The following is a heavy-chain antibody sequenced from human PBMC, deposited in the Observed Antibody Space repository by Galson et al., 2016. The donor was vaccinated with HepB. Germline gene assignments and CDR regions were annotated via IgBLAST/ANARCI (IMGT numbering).Heavy chain of an antibody. CDR1: GFSLLTNGVG. CDR3: ARLTWRGRDSRGNLFLFDY. J-gene: IGHJ4*02. CDR2: IYSDDDQ. V-gene: IGHV2-5*02. D-gene: IGHD4-23*01. Sequence: PALVKPTQTLTLACTFSGFSLLTNGVGVGWIRQTPGPALEWLALIYSDDDQRYSPSLSSRLAITKDIRKNQVVLTMTDIDPVDAGTFYCARLTWRGRDSRGNLFLFDYWGQGIRVTVSS.